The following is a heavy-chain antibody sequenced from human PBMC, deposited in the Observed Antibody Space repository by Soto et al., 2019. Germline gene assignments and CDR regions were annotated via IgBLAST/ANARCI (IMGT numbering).Heavy chain of an antibody. CDR1: GYTFTSYG. J-gene: IGHJ6*02. D-gene: IGHD2-15*01. Sequence: ASVKVSCKASGYTFTSYGISWVRQAPGQGLEWMGWISAYNGNTNYAQKLQGRVTMTTDTSTSTAYMELRSLRSDDTAVYYCARRGDWSGGSCYYYYGMDVWGQGTTVTVAS. CDR3: ARRGDWSGGSCYYYYGMDV. V-gene: IGHV1-18*01. CDR2: ISAYNGNT.